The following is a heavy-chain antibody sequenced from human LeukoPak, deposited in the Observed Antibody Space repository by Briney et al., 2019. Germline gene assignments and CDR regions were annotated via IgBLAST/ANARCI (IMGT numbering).Heavy chain of an antibody. J-gene: IGHJ5*02. Sequence: SETLSLTCAVSGGSFSDYYWSWIRQSPGKGLEWIGEIDHSGSTNYNTSLKSRVTISVDTSKNLFSLKLTSVTAADTAVYYCARGRRGYPGFDPWGQGTLVTVS. V-gene: IGHV4-34*01. CDR3: ARGRRGYPGFDP. CDR1: GGSFSDYY. D-gene: IGHD5-12*01. CDR2: IDHSGST.